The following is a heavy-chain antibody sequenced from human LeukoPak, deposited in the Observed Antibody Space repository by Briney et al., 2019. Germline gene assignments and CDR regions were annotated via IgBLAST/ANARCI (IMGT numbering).Heavy chain of an antibody. Sequence: GASVKVSCKASGYTVTRYYMHWVRQAPGQGLEWMGIINPSGGSTSYAQKFQGRVTMTRDTSTSTVYMELSSLRSEDTAVYYCASADTGYSRGSGPPDVWGQGTTVTVSS. V-gene: IGHV1-46*01. D-gene: IGHD6-13*01. J-gene: IGHJ6*02. CDR3: ASADTGYSRGSGPPDV. CDR2: INPSGGST. CDR1: GYTVTRYY.